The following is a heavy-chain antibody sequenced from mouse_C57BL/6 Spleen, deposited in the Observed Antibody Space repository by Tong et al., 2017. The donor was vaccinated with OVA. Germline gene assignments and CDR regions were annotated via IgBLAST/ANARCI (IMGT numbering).Heavy chain of an antibody. CDR2: IDPANGNT. V-gene: IGHV14-3*02. CDR3: ARVHYYRYWYFDV. Sequence: EVQLQQSDAELVKPGASVKISCKASGYTFTDHAIHWVKQRPEQGLEWIGRIDPANGNTKYDPKFQGKATITADTSSNTAYLQLSSLTSEDTAVYYCARVHYYRYWYFDVWGAGTTVTVSS. D-gene: IGHD2-14*01. J-gene: IGHJ1*01. CDR1: GYTFTDHA.